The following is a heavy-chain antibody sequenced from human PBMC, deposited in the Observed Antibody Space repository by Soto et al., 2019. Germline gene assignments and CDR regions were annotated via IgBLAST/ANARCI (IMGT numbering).Heavy chain of an antibody. V-gene: IGHV3-23*01. J-gene: IGHJ6*02. D-gene: IGHD1-1*01. CDR1: GFTFSSYV. Sequence: EVQLLESGGGLVQPGGSLRLSCAASGFTFSSYVMSWVRQAPGKGLEWVSAISGSGGSTYYADSVKGRFTISRDNSKNTLYLQMNSLRAEDTAVYYCAKLGSLGNYGMDVWGQGTTVTVSS. CDR3: AKLGSLGNYGMDV. CDR2: ISGSGGST.